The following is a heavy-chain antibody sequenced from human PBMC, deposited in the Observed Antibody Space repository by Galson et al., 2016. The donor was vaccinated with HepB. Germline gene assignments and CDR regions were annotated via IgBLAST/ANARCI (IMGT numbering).Heavy chain of an antibody. CDR3: ARGGSGLNYDSSGHYGGS. J-gene: IGHJ5*02. CDR2: IIPIFGTA. CDR1: GGTFSSYA. V-gene: IGHV1-69*06. D-gene: IGHD3-22*01. Sequence: SVKVSCKASGGTFSSYAISWVRQAPGQGLEWMGGIIPIFGTAEYAQKFQGRVTITADKSTSTAYMDLSSLRSEDTAVYFCARGGSGLNYDSSGHYGGSWGQGTLVTVSS.